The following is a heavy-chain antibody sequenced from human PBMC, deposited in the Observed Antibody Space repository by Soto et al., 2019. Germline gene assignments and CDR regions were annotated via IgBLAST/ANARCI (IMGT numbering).Heavy chain of an antibody. CDR2: IDPSDSYT. V-gene: IGHV5-10-1*01. CDR1: GYSFTSYR. D-gene: IGHD5-18*01. Sequence: CKGSGYSFTSYRISWVGQMPGKGLEWMGRIDPSDSYTNYSPSFQGHVTISADKSISTAYLQWSSLKASDTAMHHCASRVDTALVTVDWFDPGGQGTLVNVS. J-gene: IGHJ5*02. CDR3: ASRVDTALVTVDWFDP.